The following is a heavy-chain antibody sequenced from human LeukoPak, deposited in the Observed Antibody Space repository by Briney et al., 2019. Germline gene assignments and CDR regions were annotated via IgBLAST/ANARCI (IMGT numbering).Heavy chain of an antibody. V-gene: IGHV3-23*01. J-gene: IGHJ5*02. CDR2: LSGSGGST. CDR1: GFTVSSNY. Sequence: QPGGSLRLSCAASGFTVSSNYMSWVRQAPGKGLEWVSALSGSGGSTYYADSVKGRFTISRDNSKNTLYLQMNSLRAEDTAVYYCAKDWEGDFWSAVKGFDPWGQGTLVTVSS. CDR3: AKDWEGDFWSAVKGFDP. D-gene: IGHD3-3*01.